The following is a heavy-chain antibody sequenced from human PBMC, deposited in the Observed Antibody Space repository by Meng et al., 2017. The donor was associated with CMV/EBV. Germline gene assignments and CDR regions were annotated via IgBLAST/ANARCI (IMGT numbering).Heavy chain of an antibody. CDR1: GFTVSSYW. J-gene: IGHJ5*02. CDR3: ASGTLRLGFDP. CDR2: INSGGSST. V-gene: IGHV3-74*01. Sequence: SWAASGFTVSSYWLHWVRQAPGKGLVWVSRINSGGSSTSYADSVKGRFTISRDNAKNTLYLQMNSLRAEDTAVYYCASGTLRLGFDPWGQGTLVTVSS. D-gene: IGHD1-26*01.